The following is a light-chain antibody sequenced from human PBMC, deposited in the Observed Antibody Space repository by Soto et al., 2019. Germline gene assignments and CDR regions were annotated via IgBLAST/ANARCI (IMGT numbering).Light chain of an antibody. CDR2: GAS. CDR3: QQYGSSPTWT. J-gene: IGKJ1*01. Sequence: EIVMTQSPATLSVSLGGRATLSCRASQSVYNNYIAWYQQKPGQAPRLLIYGASTRATGIPDRFSGSGSGTDFTLTISRLEPEDSAVYYCQQYGSSPTWTFGQGTKVDIK. CDR1: QSVYNNY. V-gene: IGKV3-20*01.